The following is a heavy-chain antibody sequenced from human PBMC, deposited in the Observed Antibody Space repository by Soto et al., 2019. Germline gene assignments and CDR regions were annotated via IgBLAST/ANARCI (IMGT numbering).Heavy chain of an antibody. CDR2: ISAYDGNT. J-gene: IGHJ4*02. CDR3: ARTLIVATIEGMEDY. D-gene: IGHD5-12*01. Sequence: QVQLVQSGAEVKKPGASVKVSCKASGYTFTSYGISWVRQAPGQGLEWMGWISAYDGNTKYAQKRQGRVTMPTDTSTSTAYMELRSLRSDDTAVYYCARTLIVATIEGMEDYWGQGTLVTVSS. CDR1: GYTFTSYG. V-gene: IGHV1-18*01.